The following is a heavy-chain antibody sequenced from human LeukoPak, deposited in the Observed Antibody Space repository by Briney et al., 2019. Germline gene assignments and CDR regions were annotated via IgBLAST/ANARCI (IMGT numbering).Heavy chain of an antibody. CDR3: ARDFYDSSAYYTSAY. D-gene: IGHD3-22*01. Sequence: PGGSLRLSCAASGFTVSSNYMSWVRQAPGKGLEWVSFIFSGGSTYYADSEKGRFNITRDNYKNTLYLQMNSLRAEDTAVYYCARDFYDSSAYYTSAYWGQGTLVTVSS. J-gene: IGHJ4*02. V-gene: IGHV3-66*01. CDR1: GFTVSSNY. CDR2: IFSGGST.